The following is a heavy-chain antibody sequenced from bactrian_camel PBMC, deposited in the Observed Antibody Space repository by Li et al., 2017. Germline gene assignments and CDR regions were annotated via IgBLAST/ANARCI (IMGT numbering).Heavy chain of an antibody. CDR3: AMGILNGFKY. D-gene: IGHD3*01. Sequence: VQLVESGGGLVQPGGSLRLSCAASGFTFGSNAMSWVRQAPGKGLEWVSGVNKDSSITYYSDSVKGRFTISRDNAKNTLYLQLNSLKTEDTALYLCAMGILNGFKYWGQGTQVTVS. CDR2: VNKDSSIT. CDR1: GFTFGSNA. V-gene: IGHV3S31*01. J-gene: IGHJ4*01.